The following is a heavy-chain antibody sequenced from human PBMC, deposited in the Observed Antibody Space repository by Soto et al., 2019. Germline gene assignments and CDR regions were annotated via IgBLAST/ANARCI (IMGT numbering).Heavy chain of an antibody. Sequence: EVQLFESGGGLVQPGGSLRLSCSASGFTFRSYAMLWVRQAPVKGLECVSGISGSGGTTYYTDSVKGRFTISRDNSKNSRYLQMGSLGAEDTAVDYCAKDSHYSGSGSYYGWGQGTLVTVSS. CDR2: ISGSGGTT. V-gene: IGHV3-23*01. CDR3: AKDSHYSGSGSYYG. CDR1: GFTFRSYA. D-gene: IGHD3-10*01. J-gene: IGHJ4*02.